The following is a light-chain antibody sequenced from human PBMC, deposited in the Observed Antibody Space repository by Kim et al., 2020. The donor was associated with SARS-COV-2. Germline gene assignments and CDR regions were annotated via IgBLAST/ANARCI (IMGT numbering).Light chain of an antibody. Sequence: SYELTQPPSVSVSPGQTASITCSGYKLGDKYVSWYQQKPGQSPVVVIYQDNQRPSGIPDRFSGSKSGNTASLTISGLQADDEADYYCCSYAGGSYVFGTGTKVTVL. CDR1: KLGDKY. CDR3: CSYAGGSYV. V-gene: IGLV3-1*01. J-gene: IGLJ1*01. CDR2: QDN.